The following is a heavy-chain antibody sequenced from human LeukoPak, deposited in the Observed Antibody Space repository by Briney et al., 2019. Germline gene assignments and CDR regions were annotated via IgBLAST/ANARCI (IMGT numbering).Heavy chain of an antibody. V-gene: IGHV1-2*02. CDR2: INPNSGGT. CDR3: ARRDWTWIQLWLESDYYFDY. Sequence: ASVKVSCKASGYNFTGYYMHWVRQAPGQGLEWMGWINPNSGGTNYAQKFQGRVTMARDTSISTAYMQLSRLRSDDTAVYYCARRDWTWIQLWLESDYYFDYWGQGTLVTVSS. J-gene: IGHJ4*02. D-gene: IGHD5-18*01. CDR1: GYNFTGYY.